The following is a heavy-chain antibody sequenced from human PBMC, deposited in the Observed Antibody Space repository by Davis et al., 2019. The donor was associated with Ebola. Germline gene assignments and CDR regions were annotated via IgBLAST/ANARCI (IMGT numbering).Heavy chain of an antibody. Sequence: GESLKISCTGSGFMFRSYAMTWVRQAPGSGLEWVSGISGSGATIYYADSVKARFTVYRDNSRNTLYLQLNHLRAEDTAVYFCAKAATYCGGDCYSGWFDPWGQGTLVTVSS. V-gene: IGHV3-23*01. CDR3: AKAATYCGGDCYSGWFDP. D-gene: IGHD2-21*01. J-gene: IGHJ5*02. CDR1: GFMFRSYA. CDR2: ISGSGATI.